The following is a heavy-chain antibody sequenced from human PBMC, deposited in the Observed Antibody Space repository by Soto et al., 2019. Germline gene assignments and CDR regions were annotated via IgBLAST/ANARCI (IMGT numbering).Heavy chain of an antibody. CDR1: GFTFSSYW. J-gene: IGHJ4*02. V-gene: IGHV3-74*01. D-gene: IGHD6-13*01. CDR2: LNSDGRST. Sequence: GGSLRLSCAASGFTFSSYWIHWVRQAPGKGLVWVSRLNSDGRSTSYAGSVKGRFTISRDNATNTLYLQMNSLIVEDTAVYYCARESSNWYFDYWGQGTLVTVSS. CDR3: ARESSNWYFDY.